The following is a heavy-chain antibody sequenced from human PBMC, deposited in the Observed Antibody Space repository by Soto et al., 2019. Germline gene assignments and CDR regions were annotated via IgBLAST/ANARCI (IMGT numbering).Heavy chain of an antibody. D-gene: IGHD2-15*01. CDR2: VYYSGST. V-gene: IGHV4-39*01. Sequence: QLQLQESGPGLVKPSETLSLTCTVSGGSISSSSYYWGWIRQPPGKGLEWIGSVYYSGSTHYNPSLMGRVTISVNTSKNQFSLKLRSVTAADTAVYYCARRGGYCSGGSCLYYFDYWGQGTLVTVSS. CDR1: GGSISSSSYY. J-gene: IGHJ4*02. CDR3: ARRGGYCSGGSCLYYFDY.